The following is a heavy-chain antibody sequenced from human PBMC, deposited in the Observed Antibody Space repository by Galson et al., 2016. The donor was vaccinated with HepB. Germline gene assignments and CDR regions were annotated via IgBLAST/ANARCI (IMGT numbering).Heavy chain of an antibody. J-gene: IGHJ4*02. Sequence: LSLTCTVSGGSISSGGYSWSWIRQPPGKGLEWIGYIYDSGSTYYNPSLKSRLTISVDRSKNRFSLKVSSVTAADTAMYYCARGRYGGAASWGQGTLVIVSS. V-gene: IGHV4-30-2*01. CDR1: GGSISSGGYS. D-gene: IGHD5-12*01. CDR2: IYDSGST. CDR3: ARGRYGGAAS.